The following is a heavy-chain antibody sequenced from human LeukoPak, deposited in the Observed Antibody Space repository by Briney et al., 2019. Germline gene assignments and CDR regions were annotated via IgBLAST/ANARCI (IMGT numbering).Heavy chain of an antibody. D-gene: IGHD5-18*01. Sequence: GGSLRLSCVASGFTFGSYAMTWVRQPPGKGLEWVSTVTGTSATTFYADSVKGRFTISRDTTRNTLYLQMNTLTAEDTALYYCARAWDGYYTGYYFDLWGQGTLVSVSS. CDR3: ARAWDGYYTGYYFDL. CDR1: GFTFGSYA. CDR2: VTGTSATT. V-gene: IGHV3-23*01. J-gene: IGHJ4*02.